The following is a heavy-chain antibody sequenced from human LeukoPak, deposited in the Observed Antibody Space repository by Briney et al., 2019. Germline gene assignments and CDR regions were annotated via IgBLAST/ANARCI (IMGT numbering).Heavy chain of an antibody. CDR3: AGRYYDILTGYSAPEYYYYGMDV. Sequence: PSETLSLTCTVSGGSISSSSYYWGWIRQPPGKGLEWIGSIYYSGSTYYNPSLKSRVTISVDTSKNQFSLKLSSVTAADTAVYYCAGRYYDILTGYSAPEYYYYGMDVWGQGTTVTVSS. V-gene: IGHV4-39*01. CDR1: GGSISSSSYY. CDR2: IYYSGST. J-gene: IGHJ6*02. D-gene: IGHD3-9*01.